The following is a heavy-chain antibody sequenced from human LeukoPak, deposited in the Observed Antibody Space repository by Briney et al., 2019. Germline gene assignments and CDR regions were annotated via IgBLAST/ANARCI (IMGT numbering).Heavy chain of an antibody. V-gene: IGHV3-21*01. J-gene: IGHJ4*02. Sequence: PGGSLRLSCAASRFTFSSYSMSWVRQAPGKGLQWVSSITSSSSHIYYADPVKGRFTISRGNAKNSLYLQMNSLRAEDTAVYYCARVRATVTPFDYWGQGTLVTVSS. CDR1: RFTFSSYS. CDR3: ARVRATVTPFDY. CDR2: ITSSSSHI. D-gene: IGHD4-17*01.